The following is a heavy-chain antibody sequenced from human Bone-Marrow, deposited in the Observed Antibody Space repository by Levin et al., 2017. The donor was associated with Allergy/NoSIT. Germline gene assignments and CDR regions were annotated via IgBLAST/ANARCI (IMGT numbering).Heavy chain of an antibody. D-gene: IGHD6-13*01. CDR1: GFTFDDYA. V-gene: IGHV3-9*01. Sequence: PGGSLRLSCAASGFTFDDYAMHWVRQAPGKGLEGGSGISWNSGSIGYADSVKGRFTISRDNAKNSLYLQMNSLRAEDTALYYCAKVNQPTYSSSGYPNHYFDYWGQGTLVTVSS. CDR3: AKVNQPTYSSSGYPNHYFDY. J-gene: IGHJ4*02. CDR2: ISWNSGSI.